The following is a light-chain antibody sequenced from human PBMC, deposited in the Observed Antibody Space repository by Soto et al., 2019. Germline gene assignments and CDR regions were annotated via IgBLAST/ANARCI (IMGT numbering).Light chain of an antibody. J-gene: IGLJ1*01. CDR1: SSDVGGYNY. CDR2: EVT. V-gene: IGLV2-14*01. CDR3: SSYTSSSTFACV. Sequence: QSALTQPASVSGSPGQSITISCTGTSSDVGGYNYVSWYQQHPGKAPKLMIYEVTNRPSGVSNRFSGSKSGNTASLTISGLQAEDEADYYCSSYTSSSTFACVFGTGTKLTVL.